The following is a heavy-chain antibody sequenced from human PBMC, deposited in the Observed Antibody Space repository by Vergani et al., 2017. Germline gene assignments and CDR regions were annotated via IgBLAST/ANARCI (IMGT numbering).Heavy chain of an antibody. D-gene: IGHD4-17*01. CDR2: ISSSSSYI. CDR3: GICYGDYVNYFDY. J-gene: IGHJ4*02. Sequence: EVQLVESGGGLVKPGGSLRLSCAAFGFTFSSYRMNWVRQAPGKGLEWVSSISSSSSYIYYADSVKGRFTIARANAKNALYLQMNSLGAEDTAVYYCGICYGDYVNYFDYWGQGTLVTVSS. CDR1: GFTFSSYR. V-gene: IGHV3-21*01.